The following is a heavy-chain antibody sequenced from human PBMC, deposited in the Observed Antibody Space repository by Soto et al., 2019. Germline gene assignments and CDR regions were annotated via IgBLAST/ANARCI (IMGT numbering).Heavy chain of an antibody. V-gene: IGHV1-2*02. CDR2: INPYTGGT. D-gene: IGHD3-16*01. CDR1: GYTFTDYY. CDR3: ARDPIGGGAPYYCDY. Sequence: QVQLVQSGAEVKKPGASVKVSCKASGYTFTDYYMHWVLQAPGQGLEWLGWINPYTGGTNYAHKFQDRVTMTRDTSISTAYLDLSRLTSDDTAVYYCARDPIGGGAPYYCDYWGQGTLVTASS. J-gene: IGHJ4*02.